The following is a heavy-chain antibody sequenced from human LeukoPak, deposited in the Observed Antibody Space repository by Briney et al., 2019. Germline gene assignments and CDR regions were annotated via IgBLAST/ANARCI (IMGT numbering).Heavy chain of an antibody. CDR2: ISSSHDST. J-gene: IGHJ3*02. CDR3: ARDDFWGGYRAFDI. V-gene: IGHV3-23*01. CDR1: GFTFSNFA. Sequence: GGSLRLSCAASGFTFSNFAMSWVRRAPGKGLEWVSSISSSHDSTYTADSVKGRFTISRDNSKDTLYLQMNSLRAEDTAVYYCARDDFWGGYRAFDIWGQGTVVTVSS. D-gene: IGHD3-3*01.